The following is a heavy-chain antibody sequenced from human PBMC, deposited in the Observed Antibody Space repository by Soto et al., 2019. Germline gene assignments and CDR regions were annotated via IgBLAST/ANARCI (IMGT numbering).Heavy chain of an antibody. CDR3: ARGSGVYYFDY. CDR2: IYYSGST. D-gene: IGHD1-26*01. CDR1: GGSISSGNYY. J-gene: IGHJ4*02. V-gene: IGHV4-30-4*01. Sequence: SETLSLTCTVSGGSISSGNYYWSWIRQPPGKGLEWIGYIYYSGSTYYNPSLKSRVTISVDTSKNQFSLKLSSVTAADTAVYYCARGSGVYYFDYWGQGTLVTVS.